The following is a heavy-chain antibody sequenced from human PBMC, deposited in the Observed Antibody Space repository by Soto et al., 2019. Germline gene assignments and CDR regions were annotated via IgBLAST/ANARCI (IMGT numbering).Heavy chain of an antibody. D-gene: IGHD6-13*01. V-gene: IGHV3-23*01. CDR1: GFTFSSSW. CDR3: AAPGFDY. J-gene: IGHJ4*02. CDR2: ISGSGGST. Sequence: GGSLRLSCAASGFTFSSSWMHWVRQAPGKGLLWVSAISGSGGSTYYADSVKGRFTISRDNSKNTLYLQMNSLRAEDTAVYYVAAPGFDYWGQGTLVTVSS.